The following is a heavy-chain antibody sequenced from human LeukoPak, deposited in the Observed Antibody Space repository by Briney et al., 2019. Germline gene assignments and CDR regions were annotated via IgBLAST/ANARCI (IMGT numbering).Heavy chain of an antibody. CDR1: GVTFSSYS. D-gene: IGHD6-13*01. CDR2: IISSSSYI. CDR3: AREIAAAGPYYYYGMDV. Sequence: GGSLKLSCAASGVTFSSYSMNWVRQAPGKGLEWVSSIISSSSYIYYADSVKGRFTISRDNAKNSLYLQMNSLRAEDTAVYYCAREIAAAGPYYYYGMDVWGQGTTVTVSS. J-gene: IGHJ6*02. V-gene: IGHV3-21*01.